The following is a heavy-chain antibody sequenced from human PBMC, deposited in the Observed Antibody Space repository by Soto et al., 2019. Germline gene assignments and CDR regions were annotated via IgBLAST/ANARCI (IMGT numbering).Heavy chain of an antibody. CDR1: GFTFSNYG. V-gene: IGHV3-33*01. CDR3: ARGLHSLFDY. CDR2: IWYDGNNK. Sequence: PGESLKISCAASGFTFSNYGMHWVRQAPGKGLEWVAVIWYDGNNKYYADSVKGRFTISRDNSNNTLYVQMTSLRAEDTAVYYCARGLHSLFDYWGQGTLVTVSS. J-gene: IGHJ4*02. D-gene: IGHD2-21*01.